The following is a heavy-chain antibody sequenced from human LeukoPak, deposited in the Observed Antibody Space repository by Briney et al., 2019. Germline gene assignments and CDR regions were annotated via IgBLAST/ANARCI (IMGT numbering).Heavy chain of an antibody. J-gene: IGHJ2*01. Sequence: PSETLSLTCTVSGGSISSYYWSWIRQPAGKGLEWIGRIYTSGSTNYNPSLKSRVTMSVDTSKNQFSLKLSSVTAADTAVYYCARVRYQQAIAVGYWYFDLWGRGTLVTVSS. CDR3: ARVRYQQAIAVGYWYFDL. CDR2: IYTSGST. D-gene: IGHD2-2*01. CDR1: GGSISSYY. V-gene: IGHV4-4*07.